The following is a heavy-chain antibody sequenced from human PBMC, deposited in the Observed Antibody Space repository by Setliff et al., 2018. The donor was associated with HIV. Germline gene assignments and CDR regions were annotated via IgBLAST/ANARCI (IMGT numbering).Heavy chain of an antibody. CDR1: GGSISSYY. V-gene: IGHV4-4*07. CDR2: IWTSGST. Sequence: SETLSLTCSVSGGSISSYYWSWIRQPAGKGLEWIGRIWTSGSTNYNPSLKSRVTISVDTSKNQFSLKLSSVTAADTAVYYCARGTGSYGSDYWGQGTLVTVSS. J-gene: IGHJ4*02. CDR3: ARGTGSYGSDY. D-gene: IGHD5-18*01.